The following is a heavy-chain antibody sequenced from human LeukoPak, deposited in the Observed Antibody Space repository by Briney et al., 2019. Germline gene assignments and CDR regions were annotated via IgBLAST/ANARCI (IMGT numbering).Heavy chain of an antibody. CDR3: ARVGAGDYFDY. J-gene: IGHJ4*02. CDR2: IYYSGST. D-gene: IGHD3-10*01. Sequence: PSETLSLTCTVSGGSISSSSYYWGWIRQPPGKGLEWIGSIYYSGSTYYNPSLKSRVTMSVDTSKNQFSLKLSSVTAADTAVYYCARVGAGDYFDYWGQGTLVTVSS. CDR1: GGSISSSSYY. V-gene: IGHV4-39*07.